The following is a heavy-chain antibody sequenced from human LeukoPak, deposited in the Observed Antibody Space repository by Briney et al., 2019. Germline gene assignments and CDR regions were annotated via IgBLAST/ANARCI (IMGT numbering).Heavy chain of an antibody. CDR1: GFTFSSYW. CDR2: INSDGSST. V-gene: IGHV3-74*01. J-gene: IGHJ4*02. D-gene: IGHD4-17*01. CDR3: ARRGQCTVTTECDC. Sequence: PGGSLRLSCAASGFTFSSYWMHWVRQAPGKGLVWVSRINSDGSSTSYADSVKGRFTISRDNAKNTLYLQMNSLRAEDTAVYYCARRGQCTVTTECDCWGQGTLVTVSS.